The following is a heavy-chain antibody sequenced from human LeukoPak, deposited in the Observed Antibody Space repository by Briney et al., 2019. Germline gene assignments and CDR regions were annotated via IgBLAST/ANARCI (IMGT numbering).Heavy chain of an antibody. CDR2: ISSSGSTI. D-gene: IGHD2-8*01. CDR3: AGGGPPGGLRGMEANFDY. Sequence: GGSLRLSCAASGFTFSSYEMNWVRQAPGKGLEWVSYISSSGSTIYYADSVKGRFTISRDNAKNSLYLQMNSLRAEDTAVYYCAGGGPPGGLRGMEANFDYGGQGPLVTFSS. CDR1: GFTFSSYE. J-gene: IGHJ4*02. V-gene: IGHV3-48*03.